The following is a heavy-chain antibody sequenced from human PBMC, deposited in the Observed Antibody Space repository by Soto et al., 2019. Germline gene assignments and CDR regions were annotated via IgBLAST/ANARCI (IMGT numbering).Heavy chain of an antibody. CDR3: ARGNDRITIFGVVPIGNYYYGMDV. CDR1: GGSVSSGSYY. CDR2: IYYSGST. J-gene: IGHJ6*02. Sequence: PSETLSLTCTVSGGSVSSGSYYWSWIRQPPGKGLEWIGYIYYSGSTNYNPSLKRRVTISVDTSKNQFSLKLSSVTAADTAVYYCARGNDRITIFGVVPIGNYYYGMDVWGQGTTVTVSS. D-gene: IGHD3-3*01. V-gene: IGHV4-61*01.